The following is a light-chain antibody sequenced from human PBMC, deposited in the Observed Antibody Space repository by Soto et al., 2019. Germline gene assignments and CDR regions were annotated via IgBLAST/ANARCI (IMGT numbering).Light chain of an antibody. CDR3: QHYGSSPET. CDR1: QSVSSNY. Sequence: EIVLMQSPGTLSMSPGERATLSCRASQSVSSNYLAWYQQKPGQAPTLLIYGASSRATGIPDRFSGSGSGTDFTLTISRLEPEDFAVYYCQHYGSSPETFGQGTKVDIK. CDR2: GAS. J-gene: IGKJ1*01. V-gene: IGKV3-20*01.